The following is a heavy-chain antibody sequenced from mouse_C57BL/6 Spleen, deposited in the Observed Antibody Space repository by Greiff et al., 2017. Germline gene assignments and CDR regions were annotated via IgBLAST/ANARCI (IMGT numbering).Heavy chain of an antibody. V-gene: IGHV6-3*01. CDR2: IRLKSDNYAT. D-gene: IGHD1-1*01. Sequence: EVKLMESGGGLVQPGGSMKLSCVASGFTFSNYWMNWVRQSPEKGLEWVAQIRLKSDNYATHYAESVKGRFTITRDDSKSSVYLQMNNLRAEDTGIYYCTRNDGSSYYAMDYWGQGTSVTVSS. CDR1: GFTFSNYW. CDR3: TRNDGSSYYAMDY. J-gene: IGHJ4*01.